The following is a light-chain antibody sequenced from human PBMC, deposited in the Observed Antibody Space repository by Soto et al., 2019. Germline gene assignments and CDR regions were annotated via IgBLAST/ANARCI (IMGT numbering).Light chain of an antibody. CDR1: QGITND. CDR2: GAS. V-gene: IGKV1-6*01. CDR3: LQDYNYPWT. J-gene: IGKJ1*01. Sequence: AIQMTQSPSSLSASVGDRVTITCRASQGITNDLGWYQQKPGKAPKLLIYGASSLQSGVPSRFSGSGSGTDFTRTISSLQPEDFATYYCLQDYNYPWTFGQATKVEIK.